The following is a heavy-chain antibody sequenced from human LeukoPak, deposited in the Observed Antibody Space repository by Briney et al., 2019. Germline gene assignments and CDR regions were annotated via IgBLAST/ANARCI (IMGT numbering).Heavy chain of an antibody. CDR1: GYTFTSYD. J-gene: IGHJ4*02. CDR2: IIPIFGTA. CDR3: ARDQTGTMVFDY. D-gene: IGHD1-7*01. V-gene: IGHV1-69*05. Sequence: SVKVSCKASGYTFTSYDINWVRQATGQGLEWMGGIIPIFGTANYAQKFQSRVTITTDESTSTAYMELSSLRSEDTAVYYCARDQTGTMVFDYWGQGTLVTVSS.